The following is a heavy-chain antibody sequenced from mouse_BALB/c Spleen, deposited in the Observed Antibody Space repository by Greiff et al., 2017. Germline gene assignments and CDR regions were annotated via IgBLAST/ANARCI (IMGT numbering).Heavy chain of an antibody. D-gene: IGHD4-1*02. J-gene: IGHJ2*01. CDR3: ARDTSTGTFDY. V-gene: IGHV7-3*02. Sequence: EVQRVESGGGLVQPGGSLRLSCATSGFTFTDYYMSWVRQPPGKALEWLGFIRNKANGYTTEYSASVKGRFTISRDNSQSILYLQMNTLRAEDSATYYCARDTSTGTFDYWGQGTTLTVSS. CDR2: IRNKANGYTT. CDR1: GFTFTDYY.